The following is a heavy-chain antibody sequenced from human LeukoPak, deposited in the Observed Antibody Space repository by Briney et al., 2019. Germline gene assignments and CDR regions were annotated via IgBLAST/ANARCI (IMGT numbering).Heavy chain of an antibody. CDR3: ARYMVRGVIQATLYYYYGMDV. Sequence: ASVKVSCKASGYTFTSYAMNWVRQAPGQGLEWKGWINTNTGNPTYAQGFTGRFVFSLDTSVSTAYLQISSLKAEDTAVYYCARYMVRGVIQATLYYYYGMDVWGQGTTVTVSS. CDR2: INTNTGNP. D-gene: IGHD3-10*01. J-gene: IGHJ6*02. CDR1: GYTFTSYA. V-gene: IGHV7-4-1*02.